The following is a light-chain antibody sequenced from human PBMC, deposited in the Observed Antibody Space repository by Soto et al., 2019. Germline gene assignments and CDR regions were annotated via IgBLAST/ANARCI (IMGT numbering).Light chain of an antibody. CDR3: QQYNSYWT. J-gene: IGKJ1*01. V-gene: IGKV1-5*03. CDR2: KAS. CDR1: RSISSW. Sequence: DIQMTQSPSTLSASVGDRVTITCRASRSISSWLAWYQQKPGKAPKLLIYKASSLESGVPSRFSGSGSGTEFTLTINSLQPDDFATYYCQQYNSYWTFGQGTKVEIK.